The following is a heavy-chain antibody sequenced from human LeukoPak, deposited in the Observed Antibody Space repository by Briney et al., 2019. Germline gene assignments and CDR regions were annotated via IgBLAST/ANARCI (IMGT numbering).Heavy chain of an antibody. D-gene: IGHD1-1*01. CDR2: INQDGAEK. V-gene: IGHV3-7*01. Sequence: GGSLRLSCAASGFTFSRFWMSWVRQVPGKGLEWVANINQDGAEKYYVDSMKGRFTVSRDNAKNSLYLQMDSLRAEDTAVYYCARGGTLVSDYWGREPWSPSP. CDR3: ARGGTLVSDY. CDR1: GFTFSRFW. J-gene: IGHJ4*02.